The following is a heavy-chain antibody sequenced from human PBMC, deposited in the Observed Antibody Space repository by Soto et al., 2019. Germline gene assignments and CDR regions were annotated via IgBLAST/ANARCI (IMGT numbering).Heavy chain of an antibody. CDR3: ARVWRGAFDI. CDR2: IYYSGST. V-gene: IGHV4-59*01. Sequence: QVQLQESGPGLVKPSETLSLTCTVSGGSISSYYWSWIRQPPGKGLEWVGYIYYSGSTNYNPSLKSRATISVDTPKNQFSLKLSSVTAADTAVYYCARVWRGAFDIWGQGTMVTVSS. CDR1: GGSISSYY. D-gene: IGHD2-21*01. J-gene: IGHJ3*02.